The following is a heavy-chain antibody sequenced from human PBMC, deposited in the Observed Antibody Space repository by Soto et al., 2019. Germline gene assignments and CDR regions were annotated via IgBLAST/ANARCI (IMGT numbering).Heavy chain of an antibody. Sequence: QVQLVQSGAEVKKPGASVKVSCKASGYTFTSYAMHWVRQAPGQRLEWMGWINAGNGNTKYSQKFQGRVTITRDTSARTAYMELSSLRSEDTAVYYCARWVDCSGGSCYSIFDYWGQGTLVTVSS. CDR1: GYTFTSYA. CDR3: ARWVDCSGGSCYSIFDY. V-gene: IGHV1-3*01. D-gene: IGHD2-15*01. J-gene: IGHJ4*02. CDR2: INAGNGNT.